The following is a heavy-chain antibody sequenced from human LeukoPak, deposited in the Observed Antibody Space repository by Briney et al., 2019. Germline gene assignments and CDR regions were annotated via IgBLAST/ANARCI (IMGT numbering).Heavy chain of an antibody. V-gene: IGHV3-9*01. CDR2: ISGNSGSI. Sequence: GGSLRLSCAASGFTFDDYAMHWVRQAPGKGLEWVSGISGNSGSIGYADSVKGRFTISRDNAKNSLYLQMNSLRAEDTALYYCAKDIYSSGWYVNYYGMDVWGQGTTVTVSS. D-gene: IGHD6-19*01. J-gene: IGHJ6*02. CDR3: AKDIYSSGWYVNYYGMDV. CDR1: GFTFDDYA.